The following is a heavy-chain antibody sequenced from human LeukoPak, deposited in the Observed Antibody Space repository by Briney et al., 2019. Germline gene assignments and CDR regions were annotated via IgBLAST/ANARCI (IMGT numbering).Heavy chain of an antibody. V-gene: IGHV4-59*08. CDR3: ARHDPGWFDT. D-gene: IGHD7-27*01. J-gene: IGHJ5*02. CDR2: IHYSGST. Sequence: SETLSLTCTVSGGSISSSYWSWIRQSPGKGLEWIGYIHYSGSTNYNPSLRSRATISVDTSKAHYSLKLSSATATDTAAYYCARHDPGWFDTWGQGTLVTVSS. CDR1: GGSISSSY.